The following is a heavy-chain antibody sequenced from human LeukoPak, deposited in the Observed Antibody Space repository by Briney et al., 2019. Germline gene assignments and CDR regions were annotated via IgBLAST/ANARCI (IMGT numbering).Heavy chain of an antibody. V-gene: IGHV3-33*01. CDR3: ARGDHYYDSSAFIDF. J-gene: IGHJ4*02. D-gene: IGHD3-22*01. CDR2: ILFDGSNK. CDR1: GFTFSRYG. Sequence: PGGSLRLSCAASGFTFSRYGMHWVRRAPGKGLEWVAVILFDGSNKYYADSVKGRFTISRDNSKNTLYLQMNSLRAEDTAVYYCARGDHYYDSSAFIDFWGQGTLVTVSS.